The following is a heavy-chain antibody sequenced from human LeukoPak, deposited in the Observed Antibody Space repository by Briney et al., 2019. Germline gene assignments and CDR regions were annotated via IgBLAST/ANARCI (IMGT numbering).Heavy chain of an antibody. CDR2: IYYSGST. D-gene: IGHD6-13*01. CDR3: ARGAGPGYSSSWSQIFDY. J-gene: IGHJ4*02. Sequence: TSETLSLTCTVSGGSISSGDYYWSWIRQPPGKGLEWIGYIYYSGSTYYNPSLKSRVTISVDTSKNQFSLKLSSVTAADTAVYYCARGAGPGYSSSWSQIFDYWGQGTLVTVSS. V-gene: IGHV4-30-4*08. CDR1: GGSISSGDYY.